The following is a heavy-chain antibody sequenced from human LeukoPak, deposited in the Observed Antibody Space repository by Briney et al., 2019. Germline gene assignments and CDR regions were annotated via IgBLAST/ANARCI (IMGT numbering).Heavy chain of an antibody. CDR2: VYYSGST. CDR1: GGSISSGGYY. D-gene: IGHD4-17*01. CDR3: ARATATVTPYFDY. J-gene: IGHJ4*02. Sequence: SETLSLTCTVSGGSISSGGYYWSWIRQHPGKGLEWIGYVYYSGSTYYNPSLKSRVTISVDTSKNQFSLKLSSVTAADTAVYYCARATATVTPYFDYWGQGTLVTVSS. V-gene: IGHV4-31*03.